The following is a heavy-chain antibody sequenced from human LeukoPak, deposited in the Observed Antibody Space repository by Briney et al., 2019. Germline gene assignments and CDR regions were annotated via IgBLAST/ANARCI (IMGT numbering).Heavy chain of an antibody. CDR3: ARDPESYLTNSGWLNWFDP. V-gene: IGHV1-18*01. J-gene: IGHJ5*02. CDR2: ISAYNGDT. Sequence: ASVKVSCKASGYTFTRFGISWVRQAPGQGLEWMGWISAYNGDTNYAQRFQGRVTLTTDTSTSTAYMEMRSLRSDDTAVYFCARDPESYLTNSGWLNWFDPWGQGTLVTVSS. CDR1: GYTFTRFG. D-gene: IGHD5-12*01.